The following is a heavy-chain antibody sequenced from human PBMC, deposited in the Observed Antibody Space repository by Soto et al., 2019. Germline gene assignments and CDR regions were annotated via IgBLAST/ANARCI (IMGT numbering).Heavy chain of an antibody. J-gene: IGHJ6*02. CDR2: IIPIFGTA. V-gene: IGHV1-69*01. Sequence: QVQLVQSGAEVQKPGSSVKVSCKASGGTFSSYAISWVRQAPGQGLEWMGGIIPIFGTANYAQKFQGRVTITADESTSTAYMELSSLRSEDTAVYYCARAGDIVVVPAPRGNYGMDVWGQGTTVTVSS. CDR1: GGTFSSYA. CDR3: ARAGDIVVVPAPRGNYGMDV. D-gene: IGHD2-2*01.